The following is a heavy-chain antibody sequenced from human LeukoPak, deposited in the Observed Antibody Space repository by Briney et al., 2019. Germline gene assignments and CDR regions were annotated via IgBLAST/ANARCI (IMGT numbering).Heavy chain of an antibody. D-gene: IGHD6-13*01. J-gene: IGHJ5*02. CDR2: IYYSVTT. Sequence: SETLSLTCTVSGGSISSSDYYWGWIRQPPGKGLEWIGSIYYSVTTYYNPSLKSRVTISVDTSKNQFSLKLNSVTAADTAVYYCARGDPFRAGWFDPWGQGTLVTVSS. CDR3: ARGDPFRAGWFDP. V-gene: IGHV4-39*07. CDR1: GGSISSSDYY.